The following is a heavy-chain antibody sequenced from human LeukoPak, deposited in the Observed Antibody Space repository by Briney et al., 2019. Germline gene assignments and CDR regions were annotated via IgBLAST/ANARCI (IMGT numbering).Heavy chain of an antibody. V-gene: IGHV4-59*11. D-gene: IGHD4-11*01. J-gene: IGHJ3*02. Sequence: PSETLSLTCTISGDSISTHYWTWIRQPPGKVLECFGYISYIGITNYNPSLKSRVTISIDTSKNQFSLRLRSVTAADTALYYCARDPTTVTKGFDIWGQGTVVTVSS. CDR3: ARDPTTVTKGFDI. CDR2: ISYIGIT. CDR1: GDSISTHY.